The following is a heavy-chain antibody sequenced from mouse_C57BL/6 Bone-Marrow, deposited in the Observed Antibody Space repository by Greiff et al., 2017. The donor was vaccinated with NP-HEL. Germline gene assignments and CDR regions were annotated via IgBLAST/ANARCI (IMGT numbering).Heavy chain of an antibody. CDR3: AGSKTAIDY. J-gene: IGHJ4*01. D-gene: IGHD2-5*01. CDR1: GYTFTSYW. V-gene: IGHV1-50*01. CDR2: IDPSASYT. Sequence: QVQLQQPGAELVKPGASVKLSCKASGYTFTSYWMQWVKQRPGQGLEWIGEIDPSASYTNYNQKFKGKATLTVDTSSSTAYMQLSSLTSEDSAVYYCAGSKTAIDYWGQGTSVTVSA.